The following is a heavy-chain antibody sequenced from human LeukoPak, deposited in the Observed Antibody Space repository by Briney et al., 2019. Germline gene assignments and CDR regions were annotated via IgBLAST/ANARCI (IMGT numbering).Heavy chain of an antibody. Sequence: SETLSLTCTVSGGSISSSSYYWGWIRQPPGKGLEWIGSIYYSGSTYYNPSLKSRVTISVDTSKNQFSLKLSSVTAADTAVYYCARTYCTGATCQPERNNVGWLDPWGQGTLVTVSS. J-gene: IGHJ5*02. V-gene: IGHV4-39*01. CDR3: ARTYCTGATCQPERNNVGWLDP. CDR2: IYYSGST. D-gene: IGHD2-8*02. CDR1: GGSISSSSYY.